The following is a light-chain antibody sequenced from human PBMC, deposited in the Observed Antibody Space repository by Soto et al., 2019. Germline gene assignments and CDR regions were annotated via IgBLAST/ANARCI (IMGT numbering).Light chain of an antibody. J-gene: IGKJ4*01. V-gene: IGKV1-33*01. CDR1: QDISNY. CDR3: QPPGT. Sequence: DIQMTQSPSSLSASVGDRVTITCQASQDISNYLNWHQQKPGKAPKLLIYDASNLETGVPSRFSGSGSGTDFTFTISSLQPEDIATYYCQPPGTFGGGTKVEIK. CDR2: DAS.